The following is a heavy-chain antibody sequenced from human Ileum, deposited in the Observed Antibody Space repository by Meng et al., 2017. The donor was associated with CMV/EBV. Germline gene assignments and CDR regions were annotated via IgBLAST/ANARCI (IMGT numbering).Heavy chain of an antibody. CDR3: ARGRDFWWEMDY. CDR2: SSHSGNT. Sequence: QVQLHQWGAGRLKPSQTLSLTAAVYSASCSDFCWGWLRQPPGKGQEWIGKSSHSGNTKYNPSLKSRVTISVDASKNQFSLNMRSVTAADTAVYYCARGRDFWWEMDYTGQGTLVTVSS. CDR1: SASCSDFC. J-gene: IGHJ4*02. V-gene: IGHV4-34*01. D-gene: IGHD1-26*01.